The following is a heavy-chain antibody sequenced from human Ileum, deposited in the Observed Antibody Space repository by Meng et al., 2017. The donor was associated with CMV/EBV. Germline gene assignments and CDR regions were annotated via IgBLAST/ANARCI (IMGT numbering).Heavy chain of an antibody. J-gene: IGHJ4*02. V-gene: IGHV1-18*01. CDR3: ARENSGSFGY. CDR1: RYTFTSYR. Sequence: KVSCTSSRYTFTSYRLSWVRQDPGQGLEWMGWISGHNGNTNYAQKLQGRVTVTTDTATNTTYMELRSLRSDDTAVYYCARENSGSFGYWGQGTLVTVSS. CDR2: ISGHNGNT. D-gene: IGHD3-22*01.